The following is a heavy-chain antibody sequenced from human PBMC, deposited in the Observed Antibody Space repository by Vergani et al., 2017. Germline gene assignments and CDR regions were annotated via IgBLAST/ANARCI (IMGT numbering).Heavy chain of an antibody. Sequence: EVQLVESGGGLVQPGGSLRLSCAASGFTFSSYWMSWVRQAPGKGLGWVAKIKQEGNEKYYVDSVKGLFTISRDNAKNSLYLQMDSLRAEDTAVYYCARCRGFWGVVGDAFDLWGQGTMVTVSS. CDR3: ARCRGFWGVVGDAFDL. D-gene: IGHD3-16*01. CDR2: IKQEGNEK. CDR1: GFTFSSYW. J-gene: IGHJ3*01. V-gene: IGHV3-7*01.